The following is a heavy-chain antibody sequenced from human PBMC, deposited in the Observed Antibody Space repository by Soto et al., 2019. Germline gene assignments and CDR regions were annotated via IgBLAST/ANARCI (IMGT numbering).Heavy chain of an antibody. J-gene: IGHJ6*02. CDR1: GFTFSSYW. D-gene: IGHD3-10*01. Sequence: GSLRLSCAASGFTFSSYWMHWVRQAPGKGLVRVSRINSDGSSTSYADSVKGRFTISRDNAKNTLYLQMNSLRAEDTVVYYCARDPDFLWFGEGPYYYGMDVWGQGT. CDR3: ARDPDFLWFGEGPYYYGMDV. CDR2: INSDGSST. V-gene: IGHV3-74*01.